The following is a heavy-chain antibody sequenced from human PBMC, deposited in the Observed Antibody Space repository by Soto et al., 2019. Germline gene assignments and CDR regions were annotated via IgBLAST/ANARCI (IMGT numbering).Heavy chain of an antibody. CDR1: SGSISSENW. V-gene: IGHV4-4*02. D-gene: IGHD2-15*01. CDR3: ARHGGYFFDY. J-gene: IGHJ4*02. CDR2: IYHIGNT. Sequence: SETLSLTCAVSSGSISSENWWSWVRQPPGKGLEWIGEIYHIGNTNYNPSLKSRVTISVDKSKNQFSLNLGSVTAADTAVYYCARHGGYFFDYWGQGTLVTVSS.